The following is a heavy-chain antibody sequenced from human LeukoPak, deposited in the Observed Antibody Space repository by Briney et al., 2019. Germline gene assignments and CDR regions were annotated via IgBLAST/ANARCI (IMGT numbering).Heavy chain of an antibody. D-gene: IGHD3-22*01. V-gene: IGHV4-59*08. CDR2: IYYSGST. J-gene: IGHJ4*02. CDR1: GGSISSYY. CDR3: ARHGPYDSSGYWED. Sequence: PSETLSLTCTVSGGSISSYYWSWIRQPPGKGLEWIGYIYYSGSTNYNPSLKSRVTISVDTSKNQFSLKLSSVTAADTAVYYCARHGPYDSSGYWEDWGQGTLVTVSS.